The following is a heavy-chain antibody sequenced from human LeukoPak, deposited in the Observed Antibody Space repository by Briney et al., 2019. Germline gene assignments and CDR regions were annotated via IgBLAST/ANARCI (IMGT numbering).Heavy chain of an antibody. Sequence: SETLSLTCTVSGGSISSYYWSWIRQPPGKGLEWIGYIYYSGSTNYNLSLKSRVTISVDTSKNQFSLKLSSVTAADTAVYYCARGLEPPDFDYWGQGTLVTVSS. CDR1: GGSISSYY. CDR3: ARGLEPPDFDY. CDR2: IYYSGST. J-gene: IGHJ4*02. D-gene: IGHD1-1*01. V-gene: IGHV4-59*08.